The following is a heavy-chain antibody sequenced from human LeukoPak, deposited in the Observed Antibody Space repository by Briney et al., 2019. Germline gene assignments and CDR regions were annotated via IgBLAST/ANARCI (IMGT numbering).Heavy chain of an antibody. V-gene: IGHV4-4*07. J-gene: IGHJ3*02. CDR3: ARYQRDAFDI. D-gene: IGHD2-2*01. Sequence: PSETLSLTCTVSGGSISSYYWSWIRQPAGKGLEWIGRIFTSGSTNYNPSLRSRVTMSVDTSKNQFSLKLNSVTAADTAVYYCARYQRDAFDIWGQGTMVTVSS. CDR2: IFTSGST. CDR1: GGSISSYY.